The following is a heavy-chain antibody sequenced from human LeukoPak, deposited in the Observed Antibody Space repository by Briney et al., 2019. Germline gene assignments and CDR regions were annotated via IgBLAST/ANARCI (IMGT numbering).Heavy chain of an antibody. Sequence: GGSLRLFCAASGFTFDDYAMHWVRQAPGKGLECISGISWSSGSIGYADSVRGRFTIYRDNDKNALYLQMNSLRGEDMALYYCTKDEFVASDFTGAFDVWGQGTMVTVSS. CDR2: ISWSSGSI. V-gene: IGHV3-9*03. CDR1: GFTFDDYA. CDR3: TKDEFVASDFTGAFDV. J-gene: IGHJ3*01. D-gene: IGHD2-8*02.